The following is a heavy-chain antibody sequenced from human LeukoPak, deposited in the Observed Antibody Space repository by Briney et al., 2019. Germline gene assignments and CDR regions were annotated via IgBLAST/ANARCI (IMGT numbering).Heavy chain of an antibody. V-gene: IGHV4-34*01. Sequence: SETLSLTCAVYGGSFSGYYWSWIRQPPGKGLEWIGEINHSGSTNYNPSLKSRVTISVDTSKNQFSLKLSSVTAADTAVYYCAREAWYYDSSGYYYDTYYFDYWGQGTLVTVSS. D-gene: IGHD3-22*01. CDR2: INHSGST. CDR3: AREAWYYDSSGYYYDTYYFDY. J-gene: IGHJ4*02. CDR1: GGSFSGYY.